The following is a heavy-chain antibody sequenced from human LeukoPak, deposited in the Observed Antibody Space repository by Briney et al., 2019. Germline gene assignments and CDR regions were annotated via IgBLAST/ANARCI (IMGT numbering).Heavy chain of an antibody. V-gene: IGHV3-33*01. CDR3: ARSGKYSGYDPQEYYYYGMDV. J-gene: IGHJ6*02. CDR1: GFTFSSYG. D-gene: IGHD5-12*01. Sequence: PGGSLRLSCAASGFTFSSYGMHRVRQAPGKGLEWVAVIWYDGSNKYYADSVKGRFTISRDNSKNTLYLQMNSLRAEDTAVYYCARSGKYSGYDPQEYYYYGMDVWGQGTTVTVSS. CDR2: IWYDGSNK.